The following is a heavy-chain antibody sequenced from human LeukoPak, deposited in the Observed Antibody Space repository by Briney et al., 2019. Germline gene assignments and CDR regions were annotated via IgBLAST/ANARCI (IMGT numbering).Heavy chain of an antibody. J-gene: IGHJ4*02. CDR2: IYYSGST. V-gene: IGHV4-59*08. Sequence: SETLSLTCTVSGCSISSYYWNWIRQPPGKGLEWIGYIYYSGSTNYNPSLKSRVTISVDTSKNQFSLKLSSVTAADTAVYYCARHTRYCSSTSCSTDLDYWGQGTLVTVSS. CDR3: ARHTRYCSSTSCSTDLDY. CDR1: GCSISSYY. D-gene: IGHD2-2*01.